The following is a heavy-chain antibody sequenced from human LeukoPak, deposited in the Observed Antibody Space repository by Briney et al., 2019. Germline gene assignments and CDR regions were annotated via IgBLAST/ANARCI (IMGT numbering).Heavy chain of an antibody. D-gene: IGHD6-19*01. CDR3: ARLPVNKYSSGWGAMGYFDY. V-gene: IGHV1-18*01. Sequence: GASVKVSCKASGYTFTSYGISWVRQAPGQGLEWMGWISAYNGNTNYAQKLQGRVTMTTDTSTSTAYMELRSLRSDDTAVYYCARLPVNKYSSGWGAMGYFDYWGQGTLVTVSS. J-gene: IGHJ4*02. CDR1: GYTFTSYG. CDR2: ISAYNGNT.